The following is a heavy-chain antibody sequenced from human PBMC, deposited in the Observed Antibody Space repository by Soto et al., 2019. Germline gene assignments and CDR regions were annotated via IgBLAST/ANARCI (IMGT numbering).Heavy chain of an antibody. J-gene: IGHJ4*02. CDR3: ARELYDYVWGSSGPFDY. CDR1: GFTFSSYA. D-gene: IGHD3-16*01. V-gene: IGHV3-30-3*01. Sequence: GGSLRLSCAASGFTFSSYAMHWVRQAPGKGLEWVAVISYDGSNKYYADSVKGRFTISRDNSKNTLYLQMNSLRAEDTAVYYCARELYDYVWGSSGPFDYWGQGTLVTVSS. CDR2: ISYDGSNK.